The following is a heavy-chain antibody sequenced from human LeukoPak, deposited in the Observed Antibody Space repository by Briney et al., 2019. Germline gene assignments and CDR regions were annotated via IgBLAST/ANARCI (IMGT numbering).Heavy chain of an antibody. J-gene: IGHJ6*03. CDR1: GGSISNSTYY. V-gene: IGHV4-39*07. Sequence: PSETLSLPCTVSGGSISNSTYYWGWIPQPPGKGLEWIGSVYFTGSTYYNPSLKSRVTMSVDTSKNQFSLKLSSVTAADTAVYYCARAVLTYSRGSYSYYLDVWGKGTTVIVSS. CDR2: VYFTGST. CDR3: ARAVLTYSRGSYSYYLDV. D-gene: IGHD6-13*01.